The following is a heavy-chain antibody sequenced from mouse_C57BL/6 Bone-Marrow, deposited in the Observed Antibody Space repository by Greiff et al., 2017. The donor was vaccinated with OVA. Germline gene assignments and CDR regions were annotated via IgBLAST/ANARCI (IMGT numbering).Heavy chain of an antibody. V-gene: IGHV1-19*01. CDR1: GYTFTDYY. CDR2: INPYNGGT. CDR3: ARDYYGSSWDYFDY. D-gene: IGHD1-1*01. Sequence: EVQLQQSGPVLVKPGASVKMSCKASGYTFTDYYMNWVKQSHGKSLEWIGVINPYNGGTSYNQKFKGKATLTVDKSSSTAYMELNSLTSEDSAVYYCARDYYGSSWDYFDYWAKAPLSQSPQ. J-gene: IGHJ2*01.